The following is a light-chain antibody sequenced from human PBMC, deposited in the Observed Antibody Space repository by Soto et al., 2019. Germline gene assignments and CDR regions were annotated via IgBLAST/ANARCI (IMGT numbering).Light chain of an antibody. CDR1: QGIRND. CDR2: AAS. V-gene: IGKV1-6*01. CDR3: LQDYNYPRA. J-gene: IGKJ1*01. Sequence: AIQMTQSPSSLSASVGDRVTITCRASQGIRNDLGWYQQKPGKAPKLLIYAASSLQSGVPPRFSGSGSGTDFSLTISSLQPEDFATYYCLQDYNYPRAFGQGTKVEIK.